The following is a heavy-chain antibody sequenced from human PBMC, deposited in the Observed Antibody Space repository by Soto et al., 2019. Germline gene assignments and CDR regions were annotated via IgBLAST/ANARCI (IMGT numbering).Heavy chain of an antibody. J-gene: IGHJ4*02. CDR1: GFTFDSRG. CDR2: ISAYNGNT. V-gene: IGHV1-18*01. CDR3: ARDSSLEWELRWFDY. Sequence: GAPVEVSCKASGFTFDSRGIRSARQAPGQGLEWMGWISAYNGNTNYAQKLQGRVTMTTDTSTSTAYMELRSLRSDDTAVYYCARDSSLEWELRWFDYWGQGTLVTVSS. D-gene: IGHD1-26*01.